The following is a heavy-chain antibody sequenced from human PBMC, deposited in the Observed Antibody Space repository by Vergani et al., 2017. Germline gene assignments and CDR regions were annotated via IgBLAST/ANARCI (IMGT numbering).Heavy chain of an antibody. D-gene: IGHD2-2*02. CDR1: GFALNRHA. CDR2: ISFDGTNE. V-gene: IGHV3-30-3*01. CDR3: VRYRGRCGGGGCYTEAWDY. Sequence: QVQLVESGGGVVQPGTSLRLSCVVSGFALNRHAMYWVRQAPGKGLEWVVGISFDGTNEYYPDLVKGRFTISRDIAKNTLYLQVRSLRLEDTGVYHCVRYRGRCGGGGCYTEAWDYWGQGTPVTVSS. J-gene: IGHJ4*02.